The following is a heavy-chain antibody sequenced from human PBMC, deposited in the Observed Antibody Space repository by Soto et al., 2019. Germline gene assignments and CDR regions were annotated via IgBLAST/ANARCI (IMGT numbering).Heavy chain of an antibody. Sequence: GGSLRLSCAASGFTFSSYAMSWVRQAPGKGLEWVSAISGSGGSTYYADSVKGRFTISRDNSKNTLYLQMNSLRAEDTAVYYCAKDLYYYYSSGYYYPYYFDYWGQGTLVTVSS. J-gene: IGHJ4*02. D-gene: IGHD3-22*01. CDR1: GFTFSSYA. CDR2: ISGSGGST. V-gene: IGHV3-23*01. CDR3: AKDLYYYYSSGYYYPYYFDY.